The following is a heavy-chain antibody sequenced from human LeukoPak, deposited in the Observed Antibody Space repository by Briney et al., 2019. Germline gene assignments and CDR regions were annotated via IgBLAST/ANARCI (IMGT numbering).Heavy chain of an antibody. D-gene: IGHD5-24*01. J-gene: IGHJ4*02. CDR2: IYPADSDT. CDR1: GYRFTTYW. CDR3: AKLDDGSLDY. Sequence: PGESLKISCKASGYRFTTYWIGWVRQMPGKGLEYMGIIYPADSDTRYNPSFQGQVTIFADKSISTAYLQWSSLKASDTAMYYCAKLDDGSLDYWGQGTLVTVSS. V-gene: IGHV5-51*01.